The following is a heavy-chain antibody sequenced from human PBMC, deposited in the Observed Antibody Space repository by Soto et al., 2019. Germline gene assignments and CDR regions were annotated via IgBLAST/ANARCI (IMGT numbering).Heavy chain of an antibody. V-gene: IGHV3-30-3*01. J-gene: IGHJ6*03. CDR3: ARDGVEDFWSGFYYYYMDV. CDR2: ISYDGSNK. Sequence: GGSLRLSCAASGFTFSSYAMHWVRQAPGKGLEWVAVISYDGSNKYYADSVKGRFTISRDNSKNTLYLQMNSLRAEDTAVYYCARDGVEDFWSGFYYYYMDVWGKGTTVTVSS. CDR1: GFTFSSYA. D-gene: IGHD3-3*01.